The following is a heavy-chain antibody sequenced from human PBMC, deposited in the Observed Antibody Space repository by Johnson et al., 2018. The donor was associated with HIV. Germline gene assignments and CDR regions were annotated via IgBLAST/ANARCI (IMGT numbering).Heavy chain of an antibody. J-gene: IGHJ3*02. V-gene: IGHV3-66*01. Sequence: MLLVESGGGLVQPGGSLRLSCAASGFTVSSNYMSWVRQAPGKGLEWVSVIYSGGSTYYADSVKGRFTISRDNSKNTLYLQMNSLRAEDTAVYYCARDGPWLQSQRDAFDIWGQGTMVTVSS. CDR1: GFTVSSNY. D-gene: IGHD5-24*01. CDR3: ARDGPWLQSQRDAFDI. CDR2: IYSGGST.